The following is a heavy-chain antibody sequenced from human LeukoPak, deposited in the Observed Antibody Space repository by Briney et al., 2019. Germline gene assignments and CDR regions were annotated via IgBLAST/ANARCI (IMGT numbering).Heavy chain of an antibody. D-gene: IGHD2-2*02. J-gene: IGHJ3*02. CDR3: ASPGYCSSTSCHTPGAFDI. CDR1: GFTFSDYY. Sequence: GGSLRLSCAASGFTFSDYYMSWIRQAPGKGLEWVSYISSSGSTIYYADSVKGRFTISRDNAKNSLYLQMNSLRAEDTAVYYCASPGYCSSTSCHTPGAFDIWGQGTMVTVSS. V-gene: IGHV3-11*04. CDR2: ISSSGSTI.